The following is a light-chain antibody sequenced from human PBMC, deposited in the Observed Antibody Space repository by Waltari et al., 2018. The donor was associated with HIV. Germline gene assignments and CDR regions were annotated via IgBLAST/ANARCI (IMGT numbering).Light chain of an antibody. Sequence: DIVLTKSPDSLAVALGHRPTNNCKSGHSLLYGSNNKRYLAWYQQKPGQPPKLLISWASTRESGVPDRFSGSGSGTDFTLTISSLQAEDVAVYYCQQYYSTPLTFGGGTKVEIK. CDR1: HSLLYGSNNKRY. CDR3: QQYYSTPLT. J-gene: IGKJ4*01. V-gene: IGKV4-1*01. CDR2: WAS.